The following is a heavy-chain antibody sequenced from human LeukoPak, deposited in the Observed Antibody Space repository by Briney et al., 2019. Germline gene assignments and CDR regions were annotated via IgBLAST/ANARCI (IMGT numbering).Heavy chain of an antibody. CDR3: ARAYYGSGGSLTHTDFDY. CDR2: ISAYNGNT. J-gene: IGHJ4*02. Sequence: GASVKVSCKASGYTFTNYGISWVRQAPGRGLEWMGWISAYNGNTNYAQKLQDRVTMTTDTSTSTAYMELRSLRSDDTAVYYCARAYYGSGGSLTHTDFDYWGQGTLVTVSS. D-gene: IGHD3-10*01. V-gene: IGHV1-18*04. CDR1: GYTFTNYG.